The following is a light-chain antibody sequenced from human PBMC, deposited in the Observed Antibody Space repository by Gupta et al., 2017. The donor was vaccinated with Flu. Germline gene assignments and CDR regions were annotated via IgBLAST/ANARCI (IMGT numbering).Light chain of an antibody. Sequence: KLTCTLSSGGSGYAIAWHQQQPEKGPRYLMKVNSDSSHNEGDGIPSRFSGASSGAARYLTIASRQSEDEDDYYCQTGGTGMVFGGGTKLTVL. V-gene: IGLV4-69*01. J-gene: IGLJ3*02. CDR2: VNSDSSH. CDR3: QTGGTGMV. CDR1: SGGSGYA.